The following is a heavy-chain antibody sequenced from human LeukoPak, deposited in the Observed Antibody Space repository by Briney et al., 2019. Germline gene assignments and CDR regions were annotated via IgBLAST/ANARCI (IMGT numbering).Heavy chain of an antibody. CDR3: ARVGQYYYDSSGLDAFDI. CDR1: GFTFSSYS. V-gene: IGHV3-21*01. D-gene: IGHD3-22*01. J-gene: IGHJ3*02. Sequence: PGGSLRLSCAASGFTFSSYSMNWVRQAPGKGLEWVSSISSSSSYIYYADSVKGRFTISRDNAKNSLYLRMNSLRAEDTAVYYCARVGQYYYDSSGLDAFDIWGQGTMVTVSS. CDR2: ISSSSSYI.